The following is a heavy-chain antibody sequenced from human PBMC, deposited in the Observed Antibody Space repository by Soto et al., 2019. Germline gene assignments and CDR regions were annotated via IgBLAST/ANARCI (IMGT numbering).Heavy chain of an antibody. CDR1: GGTISSRSYY. V-gene: IGHV4-39*01. J-gene: IGHJ4*02. CDR2: IYYSGST. D-gene: IGHD3-22*01. CDR3: SSLYYYDSSGYFPFDY. Sequence: PSETMSLTSTVCGGTISSRSYYWGWIRKPPGKGLEWIGSIYYSGSTYYNPSLKSRVTISVDTSKNQFSLKLSSVTAADTAVYYCSSLYYYDSSGYFPFDYWGQGTLVTVSS.